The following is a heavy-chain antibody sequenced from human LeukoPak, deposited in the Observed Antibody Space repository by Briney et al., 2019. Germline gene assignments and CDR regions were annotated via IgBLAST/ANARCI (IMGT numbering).Heavy chain of an antibody. Sequence: SETLSLTCTVSGGSISSGSYYWSWIRQPAGKGLEWIGRIYTSGSTNYNPSLKSRVTISVDTSKNQFSLKLSSVTAADTAVYYCAREAEIPLRKAFDYWGQGTLVTVSS. V-gene: IGHV4-61*02. D-gene: IGHD5-12*01. CDR3: AREAEIPLRKAFDY. J-gene: IGHJ4*02. CDR2: IYTSGST. CDR1: GGSISSGSYY.